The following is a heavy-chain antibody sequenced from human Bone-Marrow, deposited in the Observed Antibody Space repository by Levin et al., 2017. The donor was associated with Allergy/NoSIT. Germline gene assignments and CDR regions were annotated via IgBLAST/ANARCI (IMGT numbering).Heavy chain of an antibody. V-gene: IGHV4-4*07. CDR1: GGSISSYY. D-gene: IGHD6-19*01. J-gene: IGHJ4*02. Sequence: PSETLSLTCTVSGGSISSYYWSWIRQPAGKGLEWIGRIYTSGSTNYNPSLKSRVTMSVDTSKNQFSLKLSSVTAADTAVYYCARVPSSGWPYYFDYWGQGTLVTVSS. CDR3: ARVPSSGWPYYFDY. CDR2: IYTSGST.